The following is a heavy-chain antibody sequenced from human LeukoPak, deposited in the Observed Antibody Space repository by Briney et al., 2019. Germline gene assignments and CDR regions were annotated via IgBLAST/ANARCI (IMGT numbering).Heavy chain of an antibody. J-gene: IGHJ4*02. Sequence: QSGGSLRLSCAASGFTFSSYAMSWVRQAPGKWLEWVSAIRGSGGSTYYADSVKGRFTISRDNSKNTLYLQMNSLRAEDTAVYYCAKLTRRGGAPDKTKQLGFDYWGQGTLVTVSS. CDR3: AKLTRRGGAPDKTKQLGFDY. D-gene: IGHD6-6*01. V-gene: IGHV3-23*01. CDR1: GFTFSSYA. CDR2: IRGSGGST.